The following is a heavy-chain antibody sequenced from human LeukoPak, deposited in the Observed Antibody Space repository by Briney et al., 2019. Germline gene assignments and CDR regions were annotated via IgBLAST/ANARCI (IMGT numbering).Heavy chain of an antibody. D-gene: IGHD2-21*01. V-gene: IGHV3-30-3*01. Sequence: GGSLRLSCAASRFTFNEYAMHWVRQTPGKGLEWVALISYDGYDKSYADSVRGRFTISRDNSKNTLNLQMDSLRSEDTAVYYCARDFFPIADSTWYEIGYWGQGTLVTVSS. CDR3: ARDFFPIADSTWYEIGY. CDR2: ISYDGYDK. J-gene: IGHJ4*02. CDR1: RFTFNEYA.